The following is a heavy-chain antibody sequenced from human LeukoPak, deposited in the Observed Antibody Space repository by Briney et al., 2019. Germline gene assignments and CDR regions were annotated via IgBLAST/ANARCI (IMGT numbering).Heavy chain of an antibody. D-gene: IGHD3-9*01. CDR1: GFTFSSYD. V-gene: IGHV3-13*04. Sequence: GGSLRLSCAASGFTFSSYDMHWVRQPTGRGLEWVSVIGTAGDTYYPGSVKGRFTISRENAKNSLYLQMNSLRAGDTAVYYCARGTNYDILTGYYTGRGSWYFDLWGRGTLVTVSS. CDR3: ARGTNYDILTGYYTGRGSWYFDL. CDR2: IGTAGDT. J-gene: IGHJ2*01.